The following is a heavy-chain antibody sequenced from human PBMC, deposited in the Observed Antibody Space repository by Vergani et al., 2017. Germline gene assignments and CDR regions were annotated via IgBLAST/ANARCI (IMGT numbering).Heavy chain of an antibody. CDR2: VEDSGYF. CDR1: GGSLSGYY. CDR3: AGSIVSRNPPYYFDN. D-gene: IGHD1-14*01. V-gene: IGHV4-59*01. J-gene: IGHJ4*02. Sequence: QVQLQESGPGLVRPSETLSLTCTVSGGSLSGYYWNWIPQTPGEGLEWIGYVEDSGYFNYNPSLKTRVSMSSDTSNNQFSLVLGSVTVAGTAVYYCAGSIVSRNPPYYFDNRGQGTLGTVSS.